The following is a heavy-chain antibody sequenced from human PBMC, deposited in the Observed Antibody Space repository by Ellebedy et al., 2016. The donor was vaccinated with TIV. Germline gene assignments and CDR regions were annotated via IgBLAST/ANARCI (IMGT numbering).Heavy chain of an antibody. D-gene: IGHD6-6*01. CDR2: INHSGST. V-gene: IGHV4-34*01. CDR1: GGSFSGYY. J-gene: IGHJ6*03. Sequence: GSLRLXXAVYGGSFSGYYWSWIRQPPGKGLEWIGEINHSGSTNYNPSLKSRVTISVDTSKNQFSLKLSSVTAADTAVYYCARGVRSSRARPVLSYYYYYMDVWGKGTTVTVSS. CDR3: ARGVRSSRARPVLSYYYYYMDV.